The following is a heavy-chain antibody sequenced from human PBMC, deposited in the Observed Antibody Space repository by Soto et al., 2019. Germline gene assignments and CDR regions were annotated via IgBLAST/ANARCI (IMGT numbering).Heavy chain of an antibody. CDR1: GYTFTNHV. Sequence: ASGQVSCKCSGYTFTNHVVNWVRQAPGQGLEWMGWINSGNGNTKYSEKFQGRVTITRDTSASTAYMELNSLTSEDTAVYYCARGLTIFGVVIGYWGQGTLVTVSS. CDR2: INSGNGNT. J-gene: IGHJ4*02. V-gene: IGHV1-3*01. CDR3: ARGLTIFGVVIGY. D-gene: IGHD3-3*01.